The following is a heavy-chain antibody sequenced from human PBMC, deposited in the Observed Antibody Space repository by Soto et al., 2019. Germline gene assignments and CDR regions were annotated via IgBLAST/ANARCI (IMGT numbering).Heavy chain of an antibody. CDR2: ISWDGGST. J-gene: IGHJ4*02. V-gene: IGHV3-43*01. Sequence: GGSLRLSCAASGFTFDDYTMHWVRQAPGKGLEWVSLISWDGGSTYYADSVKGRFTISRDNSKNSLYLQMNSLRTEDTALYYCAKEQSGFWSGYYGKALDYWGQGTLVTVSS. CDR3: AKEQSGFWSGYYGKALDY. D-gene: IGHD3-3*01. CDR1: GFTFDDYT.